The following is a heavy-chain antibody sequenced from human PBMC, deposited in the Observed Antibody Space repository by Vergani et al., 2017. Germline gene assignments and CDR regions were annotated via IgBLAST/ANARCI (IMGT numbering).Heavy chain of an antibody. J-gene: IGHJ5*02. Sequence: QVQLQESGPGLVKPSQTLSLTCTVSGGSVSSGDYYWNWIRQPPGKGLEWIGYISYSGSTYYNPSLKSRVAISLDTSKNHFSLRLTSVIAADTAVYYCARAEWSWWFDPWGQGTLVTVSS. D-gene: IGHD3-3*01. V-gene: IGHV4-30-4*08. CDR3: ARAEWSWWFDP. CDR1: GGSVSSGDYY. CDR2: ISYSGST.